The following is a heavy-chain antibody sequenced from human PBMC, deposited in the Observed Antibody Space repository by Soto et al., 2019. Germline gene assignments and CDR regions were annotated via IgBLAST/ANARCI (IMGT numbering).Heavy chain of an antibody. Sequence: GGSLRLSCAASGFTFSSYAMHWVRQAPGKGLEWVAVISYDGSNKYYADSVKGRFTISRDNSKNTLYLQMNSLRAEDTAVYYCARGGAVATTDVDYWGQGTLVTVSS. V-gene: IGHV3-30-3*01. CDR1: GFTFSSYA. D-gene: IGHD6-19*01. CDR2: ISYDGSNK. CDR3: ARGGAVATTDVDY. J-gene: IGHJ4*02.